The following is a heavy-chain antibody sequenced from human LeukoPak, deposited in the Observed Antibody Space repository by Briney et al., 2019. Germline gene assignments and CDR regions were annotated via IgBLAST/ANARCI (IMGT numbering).Heavy chain of an antibody. V-gene: IGHV4-59*11. CDR3: ATIKRGYPYGYFDF. CDR1: GGSISSHY. J-gene: IGHJ4*02. CDR2: MYDTVNT. Sequence: SETLSLTCTVSGGSISSHYWNWVRQPPGKGLEWIGYMYDTVNTKDNPSLTSRRTLSADTSKNQFSLRLGSVTAADTAVYYCATIKRGYPYGYFDFWGQGILVTVSS. D-gene: IGHD5-18*01.